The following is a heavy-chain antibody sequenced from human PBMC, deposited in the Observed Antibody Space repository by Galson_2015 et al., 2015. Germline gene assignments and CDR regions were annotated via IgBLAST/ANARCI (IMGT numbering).Heavy chain of an antibody. CDR3: ARDVLPLISGGNYFDF. V-gene: IGHV1-18*04. D-gene: IGHD3-16*01. CDR2: ISTYNYDT. CDR1: GYTFTTYG. Sequence: SVKVSCKASGYTFTTYGIAWVRQAPGQGPEWMGWISTYNYDTKYAQNFQGRVTMTTDTSTSTAYMELRSLTSDDTAVYFCARDVLPLISGGNYFDFWGQGTLVTVSS. J-gene: IGHJ4*02.